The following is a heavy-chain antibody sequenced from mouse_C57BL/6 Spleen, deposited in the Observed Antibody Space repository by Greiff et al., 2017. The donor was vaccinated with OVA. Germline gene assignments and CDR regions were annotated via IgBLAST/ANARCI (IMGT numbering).Heavy chain of an antibody. CDR3: ARYDYQYYFDY. D-gene: IGHD2-4*01. Sequence: LMEPGASVKISCKASGYAFSSYWMNWVKQRPGKGLEGIGQIYPGDGDTNYNGKFKGKATLTADKSSSTAYMQLSSLTSEDSAVYFCARYDYQYYFDYWGQGTTLTVSS. CDR1: GYAFSSYW. CDR2: IYPGDGDT. J-gene: IGHJ2*01. V-gene: IGHV1-80*01.